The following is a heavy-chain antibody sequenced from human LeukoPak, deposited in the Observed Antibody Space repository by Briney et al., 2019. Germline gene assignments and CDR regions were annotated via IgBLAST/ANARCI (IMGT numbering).Heavy chain of an antibody. CDR1: GGTFSSYA. V-gene: IGHV1-69*01. Sequence: SVKVSCKASGGTFSSYAISRVRQAPGQGLEWMGGIIPIFGTANYAQKFQGRVTITADESTSTAYMELSSLRSEDTAVYYCARDRQPGYCSGGSCRFAEYFQHWGQGTLVTVSS. D-gene: IGHD2-15*01. J-gene: IGHJ1*01. CDR2: IIPIFGTA. CDR3: ARDRQPGYCSGGSCRFAEYFQH.